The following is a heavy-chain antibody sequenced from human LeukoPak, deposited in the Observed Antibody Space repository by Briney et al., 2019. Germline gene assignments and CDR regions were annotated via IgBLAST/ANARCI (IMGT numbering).Heavy chain of an antibody. D-gene: IGHD3-3*01. V-gene: IGHV4-39*01. J-gene: IGHJ6*02. CDR2: IYYSGST. CDR3: ARMWVRGSVFGVGSYYYGMDV. CDR1: GGSISSSSYY. Sequence: PSETLSLTCTVSGGSISSSSYYWGWIRQPPGKGLEWIGSIYYSGSTYYNPSLKSRVTISVDTSKNQFSLKLGSVTAADTAVYYCARMWVRGSVFGVGSYYYGMDVWGQGTTVTVSS.